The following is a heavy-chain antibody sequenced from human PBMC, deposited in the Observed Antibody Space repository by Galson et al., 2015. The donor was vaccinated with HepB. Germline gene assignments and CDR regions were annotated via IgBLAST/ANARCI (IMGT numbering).Heavy chain of an antibody. V-gene: IGHV1-46*01. CDR2: INPSGAST. D-gene: IGHD2-15*01. J-gene: IGHJ6*02. CDR1: GYTFTSYY. Sequence: SVKVSCKASGYTFTSYYMHWVRQAPGQGLEWMGIINPSGASTRYAQKFQGRVTMTRDTSTSTVYMELSSLRTEDTAVYYCAKDIVVVVAADKGTYYGMDVRGQGTTVTVSS. CDR3: AKDIVVVVAADKGTYYGMDV.